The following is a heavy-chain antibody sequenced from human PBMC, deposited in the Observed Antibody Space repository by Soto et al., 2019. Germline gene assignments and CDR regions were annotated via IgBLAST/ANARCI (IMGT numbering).Heavy chain of an antibody. CDR2: ISGDGVHT. CDR1: GFTFSRYW. Sequence: PGGALRLSCETSGFTFSRYWIHWVRQAPGEGLVWVSRISGDGVHTDYAESVKGRFTVSRDIAKSTGYLQMNNLRAEDTAIYYCARLGFVGEGDFWGQGILVTVSS. CDR3: ARLGFVGEGDF. V-gene: IGHV3-74*01. D-gene: IGHD3-16*01. J-gene: IGHJ4*02.